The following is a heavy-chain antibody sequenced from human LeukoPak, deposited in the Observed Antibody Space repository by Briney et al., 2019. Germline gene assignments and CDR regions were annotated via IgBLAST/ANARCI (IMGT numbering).Heavy chain of an antibody. J-gene: IGHJ4*02. CDR1: GASISSRTCY. D-gene: IGHD3-22*01. CDR3: ARTCGRGTIAPGTSGFVDY. V-gene: IGHV4-39*01. Sequence: SETLSLTCTVSGASISSRTCYWDWIRQPPGKGLEWMVSIFYSGSTNYKSSLWSRITISIDTSKNQFSLKLNSVTAADTAVYYCARTCGRGTIAPGTSGFVDYWGQGTLVTVSS. CDR2: IFYSGST.